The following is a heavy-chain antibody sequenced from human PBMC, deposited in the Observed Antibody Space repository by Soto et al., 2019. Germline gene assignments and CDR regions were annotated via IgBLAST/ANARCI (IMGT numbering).Heavy chain of an antibody. CDR3: TTASYDILTGPRDY. V-gene: IGHV3-15*01. D-gene: IGHD3-9*01. CDR1: GFTINDAW. J-gene: IGHJ4*02. CDR2: IKSKTDGGTT. Sequence: GGSLRLSCVVSGFTINDAWMNWVRQAPGKGLEWVGRIKSKTDGGTTDYAAPVKGRFTISRDDSKNTLYLQMNSLKTEDTAVYYCTTASYDILTGPRDYWGQGTLVTVSS.